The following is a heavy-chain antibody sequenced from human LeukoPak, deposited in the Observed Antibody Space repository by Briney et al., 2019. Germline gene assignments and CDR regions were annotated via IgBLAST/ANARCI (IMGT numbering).Heavy chain of an antibody. CDR2: IYYSGST. Sequence: SETLSLTCTVSCGSISSYYWSWIRQPPGKGLEWIGYIYYSGSTNYNPSLKSRVTISVDTSKNQFSLKLSSVTAADTAVYYCARYVDYWGQGTLVTVSS. J-gene: IGHJ4*02. V-gene: IGHV4-59*08. CDR3: ARYVDY. CDR1: CGSISSYY.